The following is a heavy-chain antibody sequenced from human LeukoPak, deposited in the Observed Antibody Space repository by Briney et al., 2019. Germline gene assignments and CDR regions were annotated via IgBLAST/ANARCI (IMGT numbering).Heavy chain of an antibody. Sequence: SETLSLTCTVSGGSISISSYYWGWVRQPPGKGLEWIGEIYHTGTTKYNPSLRSRVTMSVDNSKNQFSLKLSSVTAADTAVYYCARDNRQYCSSTSCYVFDYWGQGSLVTVSS. V-gene: IGHV4-39*07. CDR3: ARDNRQYCSSTSCYVFDY. J-gene: IGHJ4*02. CDR2: IYHTGTT. D-gene: IGHD2-2*01. CDR1: GGSISISSYY.